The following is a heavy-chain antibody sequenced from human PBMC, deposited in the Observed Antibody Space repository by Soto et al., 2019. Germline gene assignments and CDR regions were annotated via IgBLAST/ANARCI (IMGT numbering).Heavy chain of an antibody. CDR2: INAGNGNT. D-gene: IGHD3-10*01. CDR1: GYTFTSYA. CDR3: AKDRGSGSYAANYYYSGMDV. V-gene: IGHV1-3*01. J-gene: IGHJ6*02. Sequence: ASVKVSCKASGYTFTSYAMHWVRQAPGQRLEWMGWINAGNGNTKYSQKFQGRVTITRDTSASTAYMELSSLRVEDTALYYCAKDRGSGSYAANYYYSGMDVWGQGTTVTVSS.